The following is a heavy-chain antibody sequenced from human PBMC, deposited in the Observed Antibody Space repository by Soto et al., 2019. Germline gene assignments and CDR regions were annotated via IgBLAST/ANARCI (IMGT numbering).Heavy chain of an antibody. CDR1: GYSFTSYW. V-gene: IGHV5-10-1*01. J-gene: IGHJ6*02. Sequence: GEALKRSCKGSGYSFTSYWISWVRQMPGKGLEWMGRIDPSDSYTNYSPSFQGHVTISADKSISTAYLQWSSLKASDTAMYYCAILTKPGYSYYCIVVLGHAITVTV. D-gene: IGHD2-8*01. CDR2: IDPSDSYT. CDR3: AILTKPGYSYYCIVV.